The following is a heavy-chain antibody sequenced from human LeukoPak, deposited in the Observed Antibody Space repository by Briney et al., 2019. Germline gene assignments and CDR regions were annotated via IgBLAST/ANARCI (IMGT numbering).Heavy chain of an antibody. CDR3: AKGFLPSGWLYYFDY. Sequence: GGSLRLSCAASGFTFSSYAMSWVRQAPGKELEWVSAISGSGGSTYYADSVKGRFTISRDNSKNTLYLQMNSLRAEDTAVYYCAKGFLPSGWLYYFDYWGQGTLVTVSS. CDR2: ISGSGGST. J-gene: IGHJ4*02. CDR1: GFTFSSYA. D-gene: IGHD6-19*01. V-gene: IGHV3-23*01.